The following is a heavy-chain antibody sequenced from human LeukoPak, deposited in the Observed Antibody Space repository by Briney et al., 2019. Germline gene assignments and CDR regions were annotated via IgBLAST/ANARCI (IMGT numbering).Heavy chain of an antibody. CDR3: AKSSDYYDSSGIDY. Sequence: PGRSLRLSCAASGFSFSTYGMHWVRQAPGKGLEWVAVIWYDGSNKYYADSVKGRFTISRDNSKNTLYLQMNSLRAEDTAVYYCAKSSDYYDSSGIDYWGQGTLVTASS. V-gene: IGHV3-33*06. CDR2: IWYDGSNK. CDR1: GFSFSTYG. J-gene: IGHJ4*02. D-gene: IGHD3-22*01.